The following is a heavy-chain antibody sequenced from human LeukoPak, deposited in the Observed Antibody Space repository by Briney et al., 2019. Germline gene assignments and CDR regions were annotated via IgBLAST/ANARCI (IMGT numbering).Heavy chain of an antibody. CDR1: GGXFSGYY. V-gene: IGHV4-34*01. D-gene: IGHD6-13*01. J-gene: IGHJ4*02. CDR2: INHSGST. CDR3: ARGPGTWYYY. Sequence: SETLSLTCAVYGGXFSGYYCSWIRQPPGKGLEWIGEINHSGSTNYNPSLKSRVTISMDTSKNQFSMKLSSVTAADTALYYCARGPGTWYYYWGQGTLVTVSS.